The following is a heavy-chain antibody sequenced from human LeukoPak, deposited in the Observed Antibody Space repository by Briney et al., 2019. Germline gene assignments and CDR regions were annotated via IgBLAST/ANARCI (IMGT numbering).Heavy chain of an antibody. D-gene: IGHD1-1*01. CDR1: GFSFSSFS. Sequence: GSLRLSCAASGFSFSSFSMNWVRQAPGKGREWVSYISGGSSFTYYVDSVKGRFTISRDNSKYTLSLQMNSLRAEDTAVYYCAKVDNWKYGHHDYWGQGTLVTVSS. J-gene: IGHJ4*02. CDR2: ISGGSSFT. V-gene: IGHV3-21*04. CDR3: AKVDNWKYGHHDY.